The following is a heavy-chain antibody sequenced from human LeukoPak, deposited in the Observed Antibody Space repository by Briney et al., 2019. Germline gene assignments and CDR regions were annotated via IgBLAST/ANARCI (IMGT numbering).Heavy chain of an antibody. V-gene: IGHV4-59*01. J-gene: IGHJ6*02. Sequence: KPSETLSLTCTVSGGSISSYYWSWLRQPPGKGLEWLGYIYYSGSTNYNPSLKSRVTISVDTSKNQFSLKLSSVTAADTAVYYCARNPYYYDSSGYYYYYYGMDVWGQGTTVTVSS. CDR3: ARNPYYYDSSGYYYYYYGMDV. CDR2: IYYSGST. D-gene: IGHD3-22*01. CDR1: GGSISSYY.